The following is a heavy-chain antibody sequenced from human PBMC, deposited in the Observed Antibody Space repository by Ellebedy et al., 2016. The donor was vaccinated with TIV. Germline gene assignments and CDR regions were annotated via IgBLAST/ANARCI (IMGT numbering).Heavy chain of an antibody. J-gene: IGHJ4*02. CDR3: TTERWQWLVDCFDY. CDR1: GFTFSNAW. Sequence: GGSLRLSXAASGFTFSNAWMSWVRQAPGKGLEWVGRIKSKTDGGTTDYAAPVKGRFTISRDDSKNTLYLQMNSLKTEDTAVYYCTTERWQWLVDCFDYWGQGTLVTVSS. V-gene: IGHV3-15*01. CDR2: IKSKTDGGTT. D-gene: IGHD6-19*01.